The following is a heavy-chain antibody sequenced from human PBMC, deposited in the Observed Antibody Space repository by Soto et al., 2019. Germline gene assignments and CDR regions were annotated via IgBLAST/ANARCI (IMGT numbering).Heavy chain of an antibody. V-gene: IGHV3-23*01. CDR2: ISGSGGST. J-gene: IGHJ6*02. CDR3: AKADTMVRGVHYGMDV. D-gene: IGHD3-10*01. CDR1: GLTFSSYA. Sequence: GGSLRLSCAASGLTFSSYAMSWVRQAPGKGLEWVSAISGSGGSTYYADSVKGRFTISRDNSKNTLYLQMNSLRAEDTAVYYCAKADTMVRGVHYGMDVWGQGTTVTVSS.